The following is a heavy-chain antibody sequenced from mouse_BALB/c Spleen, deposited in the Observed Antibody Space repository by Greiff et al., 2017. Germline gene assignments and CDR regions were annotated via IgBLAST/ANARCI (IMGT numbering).Heavy chain of an antibody. CDR1: GYTFTDYN. CDR3: AREEAYYRYFDY. CDR2: INPNNGGT. Sequence: EVQLQESGPELVKPGASVKIPCKASGYTFTDYNMDWVKQSHGKSLELIGDINPNNGGTIYNQKFKGKATLTVDKSSSTAYMELRSLTSEDTAVYYCAREEAYYRYFDYWGQGTTLTVSS. J-gene: IGHJ2*01. D-gene: IGHD2-14*01. V-gene: IGHV1-18*01.